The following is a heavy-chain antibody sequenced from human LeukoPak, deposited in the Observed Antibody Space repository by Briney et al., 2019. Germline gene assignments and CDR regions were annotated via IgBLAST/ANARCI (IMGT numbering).Heavy chain of an antibody. D-gene: IGHD3-10*01. V-gene: IGHV3-53*01. CDR3: AKGIRLGFGEIDY. CDR2: IYSGGST. CDR1: GFTVSSNY. J-gene: IGHJ4*02. Sequence: GGSLRLSCAASGFTVSSNYMSWVRQAPGKGLEWVSVIYSGGSTYYADSVKGRFTISRDNSKNTLYLQMNSLRAEDTAVYYCAKGIRLGFGEIDYWGQGTLVTVSS.